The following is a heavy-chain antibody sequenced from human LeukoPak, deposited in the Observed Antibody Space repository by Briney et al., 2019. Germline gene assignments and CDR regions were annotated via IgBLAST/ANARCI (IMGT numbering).Heavy chain of an antibody. Sequence: AGGSLRLSCAAYGLTFSSYGMHWVRQAPGKGLVWVSRINHDGSSTTYTDSVKGRFTISRDNAKNTLYLQMNSLRAEDTAVYYCARAPYSTGRGYYFDYWGQGTLVTVSS. V-gene: IGHV3-74*01. CDR1: GLTFSSYG. D-gene: IGHD2-8*02. CDR2: INHDGSST. CDR3: ARAPYSTGRGYYFDY. J-gene: IGHJ4*02.